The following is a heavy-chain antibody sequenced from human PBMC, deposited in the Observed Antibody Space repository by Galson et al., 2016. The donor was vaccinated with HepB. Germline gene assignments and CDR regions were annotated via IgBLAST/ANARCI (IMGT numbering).Heavy chain of an antibody. Sequence: QSGAEVKKPGESLRISCKVSGYSSNSYWIGWVRQMPGKGLEWMGIIYPGDSDTRYSPSFQGQVTISVDKSISTAYLQWSSLKASDTAIYYCARGAGLRNWFDPWGQGTLVIVSS. J-gene: IGHJ5*02. CDR1: GYSSNSYW. CDR3: ARGAGLRNWFDP. V-gene: IGHV5-51*01. CDR2: IYPGDSDT. D-gene: IGHD2-21*02.